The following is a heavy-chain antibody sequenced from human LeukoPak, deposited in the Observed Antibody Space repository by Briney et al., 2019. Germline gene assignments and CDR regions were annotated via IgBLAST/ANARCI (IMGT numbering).Heavy chain of an antibody. Sequence: KIGESLKISCKGSGYSFTSYWIGWVRQMPGQGLEWMGIIYPSDSDTRYSPSFQGQVTISADKSINIAYLQWNSLKASDTAMYYCARRLSYYDSSGLYPKSDPFDIWGQGTMLTVSS. CDR2: IYPSDSDT. J-gene: IGHJ3*02. CDR1: GYSFTSYW. D-gene: IGHD3-22*01. V-gene: IGHV5-51*01. CDR3: ARRLSYYDSSGLYPKSDPFDI.